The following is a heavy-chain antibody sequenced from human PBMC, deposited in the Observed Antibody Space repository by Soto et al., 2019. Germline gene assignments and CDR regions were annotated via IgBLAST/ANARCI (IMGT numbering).Heavy chain of an antibody. CDR1: GYTFTIYY. CDR3: ARDLALADYYDSSGYFPPSMDV. D-gene: IGHD3-22*01. CDR2: INPSGGST. V-gene: IGHV1-46*01. J-gene: IGHJ6*02. Sequence: ASVNVSCKASGYTFTIYYMHWVRQAPGQGLEWMGIINPSGGSTSYAQKFQGRVTMTSDTSTSTVYMELSSLISEDTAVYYCARDLALADYYDSSGYFPPSMDVWGQGTTVTVSS.